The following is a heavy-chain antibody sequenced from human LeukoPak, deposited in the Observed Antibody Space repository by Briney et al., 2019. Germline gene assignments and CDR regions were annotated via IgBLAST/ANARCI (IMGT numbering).Heavy chain of an antibody. J-gene: IGHJ6*03. Sequence: SETLSLTCSVSGGSFDSKYWSWIRQPPGKGLEWIGYIYYSGSTDYNPSLKSRVTISVDTSKNQFSLKLSSVTAADTAVYYCARDGKRYSSSWRTGYYYYMDVWGKGTTVTVSS. CDR2: IYYSGST. CDR3: ARDGKRYSSSWRTGYYYYMDV. D-gene: IGHD6-13*01. CDR1: GGSFDSKY. V-gene: IGHV4-59*01.